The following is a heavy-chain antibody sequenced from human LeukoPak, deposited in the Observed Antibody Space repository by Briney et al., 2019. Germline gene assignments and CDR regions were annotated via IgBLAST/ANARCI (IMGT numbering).Heavy chain of an antibody. CDR1: GFTFSDND. V-gene: IGHV3-30*02. CDR2: ISFDGSNK. D-gene: IGHD4-23*01. J-gene: IGHJ5*01. CDR3: AKVLLATHPWFDS. Sequence: GGSLRFSCAASGFTFSDNDMYWVRQAPGKGLEGGTFISFDGSNKYYAYPVKGSFTISRANSTNTLYLRRNSLRAEATAVYTCAKVLLATHPWFDSWGQGNLVTVSS.